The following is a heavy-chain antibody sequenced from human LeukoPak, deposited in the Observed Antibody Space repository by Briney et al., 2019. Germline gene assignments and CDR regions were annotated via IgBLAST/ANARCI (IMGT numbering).Heavy chain of an antibody. V-gene: IGHV4-59*01. CDR3: ARGVYIAAAQYAY. Sequence: PSETLSLTCTVSGGSISGYYWSWIRQPPGKGLEWIGYIYYSGITNYNPSLKSRVTISVDTSKNQFSLKLSSVTAADTAVYYCARGVYIAAAQYAYWGQGTLVTVSS. CDR2: IYYSGIT. CDR1: GGSISGYY. J-gene: IGHJ4*02. D-gene: IGHD6-13*01.